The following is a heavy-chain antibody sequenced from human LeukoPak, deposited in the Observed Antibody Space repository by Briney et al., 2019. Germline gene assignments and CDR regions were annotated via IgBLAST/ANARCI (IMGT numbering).Heavy chain of an antibody. CDR1: GYTFTGYY. D-gene: IGHD6-19*01. CDR2: INPNSGGT. CDR3: ARSGSSGARAHFQH. Sequence: GASVKVSCKASGYTFTGYYMHWVRQAPGQRLEWMGWINPNSGGTNYAQKFQGRVTMTRDTSISTAYMELSRLRSDDTAVYYCARSGSSGARAHFQHWGQGTLVTVSS. J-gene: IGHJ1*01. V-gene: IGHV1-2*02.